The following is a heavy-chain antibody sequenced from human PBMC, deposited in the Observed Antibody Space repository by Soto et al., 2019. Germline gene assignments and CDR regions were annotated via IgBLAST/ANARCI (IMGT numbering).Heavy chain of an antibody. D-gene: IGHD2-15*01. CDR2: ISGSGGST. V-gene: IGHV3-23*01. CDR3: AKNPLGYCSGGSCQDPPYYYYYMYV. J-gene: IGHJ6*03. CDR1: GFTFSSYA. Sequence: GGSLRLSCAASGFTFSSYAMSWVRQAPGKGLEWVSAISGSGGSTYYADSVKGRFTISRDNSKNTLYLQMNSLRAEDTAVYYCAKNPLGYCSGGSCQDPPYYYYYMYVWGKGTKVTVSS.